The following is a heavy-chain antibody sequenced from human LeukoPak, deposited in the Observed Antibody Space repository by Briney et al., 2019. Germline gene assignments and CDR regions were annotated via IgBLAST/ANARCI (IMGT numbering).Heavy chain of an antibody. J-gene: IGHJ6*03. CDR2: ISSSSSYI. CDR1: GFTFSSYS. Sequence: GGSLRLSCAASGFTFSSYSMNWVRQAPGKGLEWVSSISSSSSYIYYADSVKGRFTISRDNAKNSLYLQMNSLRAEDTAVYYCAKEVTIWGSYYMDVWGKGTTVTVSS. D-gene: IGHD4-17*01. V-gene: IGHV3-21*04. CDR3: AKEVTIWGSYYMDV.